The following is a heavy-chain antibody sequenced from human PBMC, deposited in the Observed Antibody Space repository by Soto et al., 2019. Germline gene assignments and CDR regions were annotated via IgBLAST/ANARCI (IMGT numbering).Heavy chain of an antibody. CDR2: ISAYNGNT. CDR1: GYTFTSYG. CDR3: ARGNCCYSSGHHITKYYYGMDV. Sequence: GASVKVSCKASGYTFTSYGISWVRQAPGQGLEWMGWISAYNGNTNYAQKLQGRVTMTTDTSTSTAYKEMRSLRADDTAVYYCARGNCCYSSGHHITKYYYGMDVWGQGTTVTVSS. D-gene: IGHD6-25*01. V-gene: IGHV1-18*01. J-gene: IGHJ6*02.